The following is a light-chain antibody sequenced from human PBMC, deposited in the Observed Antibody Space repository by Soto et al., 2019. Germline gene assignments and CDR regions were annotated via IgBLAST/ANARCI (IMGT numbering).Light chain of an antibody. CDR1: DSDVGGYNY. V-gene: IGLV2-14*01. J-gene: IGLJ2*01. CDR2: EVT. CDR3: SSYTSVTIVV. Sequence: QSALTQPASVSGSPGQSITISCTGTDSDVGGYNYVSWYQQHPGKAPKLIISEVTNRPSGVSNRFSGSKSGNTASLTISGLQDEDEADYYCSSYTSVTIVVFGGGTKLTVL.